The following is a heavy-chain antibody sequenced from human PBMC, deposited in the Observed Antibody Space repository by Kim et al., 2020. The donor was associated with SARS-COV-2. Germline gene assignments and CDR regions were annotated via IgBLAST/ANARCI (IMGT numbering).Heavy chain of an antibody. CDR2: IYADDTA. CDR1: GFTVRGNY. D-gene: IGHD3-3*01. J-gene: IGHJ4*02. Sequence: GGSLRLSCAASGFTVRGNYMSWVRQAPGKGLDWVSIIYADDTAYYADAVEGRFTISRDSSKNTLYLHMNSLRADDTARYYCTSGVLNYWSGFYPYWGQGTLVIVSS. V-gene: IGHV3-53*01. CDR3: TSGVLNYWSGFYPY.